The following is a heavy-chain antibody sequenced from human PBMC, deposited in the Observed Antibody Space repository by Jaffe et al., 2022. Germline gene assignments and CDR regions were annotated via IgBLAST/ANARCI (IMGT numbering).Heavy chain of an antibody. CDR3: TRDSSGWSQGLSSFDY. V-gene: IGHV3-49*03. Sequence: EVQLVESGGGLVQPGRSLRLSCTASGFTFGDYAMSWFRQAPGKGLEWVGFIRSKAYGGTTEYAASVKGRFTISRDDSKSIAYLQMNSLKTEDTAVYYCTRDSSGWSQGLSSFDYWGQGTLVTVSS. CDR1: GFTFGDYA. J-gene: IGHJ4*02. D-gene: IGHD6-19*01. CDR2: IRSKAYGGTT.